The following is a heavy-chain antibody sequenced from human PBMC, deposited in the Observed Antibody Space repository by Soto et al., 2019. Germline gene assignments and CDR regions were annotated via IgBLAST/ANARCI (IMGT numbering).Heavy chain of an antibody. CDR2: ISYDGNNK. CDR1: GFTFSSYA. CDR3: ARSQQTTVTSPLADP. J-gene: IGHJ5*02. V-gene: IGHV3-30-3*01. Sequence: QVQLVESGGGVVQPGRSLRLSCAASGFTFSSYAMHWVRQAPGKGPEWVTVISYDGNNKYYADSVEGRFTISRDNSKNPLYLQMNSLRTEDTGVYYCARSQQTTVTSPLADPWGQGTLVTVSS. D-gene: IGHD4-17*01.